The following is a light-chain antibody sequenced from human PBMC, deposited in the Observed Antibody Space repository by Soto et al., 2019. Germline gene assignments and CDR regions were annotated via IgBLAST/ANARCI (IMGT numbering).Light chain of an antibody. CDR1: QAISNY. V-gene: IGKV1-27*01. CDR2: AAS. J-gene: IGKJ3*01. Sequence: DIQMTQSPSSLSASVGDRVSITCRTSQAISNYLAWYQQTPGKVPKLLIFAASTLTSGVPSRFSGSGSGTDFTLTISSLQPDDVATYFCQKYDRAPFTFGPGTKVDIK. CDR3: QKYDRAPFT.